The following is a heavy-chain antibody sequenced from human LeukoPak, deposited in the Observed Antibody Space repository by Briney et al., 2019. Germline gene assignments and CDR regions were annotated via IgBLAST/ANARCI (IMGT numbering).Heavy chain of an antibody. Sequence: PSETLSLTCTVSGGSISSYYWRWIRQPPGKGLEWIGYIYYSGSTNYNPSLKSRVTISVDTSKNQFSLKLSSVTAADTAVYYCARVDFWSGYYPLYYYYMDVWGKGTTVTVSS. J-gene: IGHJ6*03. D-gene: IGHD3-3*01. CDR3: ARVDFWSGYYPLYYYYMDV. V-gene: IGHV4-59*01. CDR1: GGSISSYY. CDR2: IYYSGST.